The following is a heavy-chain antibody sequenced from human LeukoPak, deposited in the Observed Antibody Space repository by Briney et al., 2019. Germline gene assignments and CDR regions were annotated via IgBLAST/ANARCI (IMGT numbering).Heavy chain of an antibody. CDR3: ARRGYGYSSGYYFDY. V-gene: IGHV4-61*05. CDR1: GGSISSSSYY. J-gene: IGHJ4*02. CDR2: IYYSGST. Sequence: PSETLSLTCTVSGGSISSSSYYWGWIRQPPGKGLEWIGYIYYSGSTNYNPSLKSRVTISVDTSKNQFSLKLSSVTAADTAVYYCARRGYGYSSGYYFDYWGQGTLVTVSS. D-gene: IGHD3-22*01.